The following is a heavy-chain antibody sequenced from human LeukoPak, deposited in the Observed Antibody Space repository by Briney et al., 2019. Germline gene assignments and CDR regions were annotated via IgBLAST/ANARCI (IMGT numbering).Heavy chain of an antibody. J-gene: IGHJ4*02. D-gene: IGHD1-1*01. CDR3: ARVSGRLERQSDLDY. Sequence: GGSLRLSCAASGLTFASYSMNWVRQAPGKGLQWVSSISGDSTYIYNAGSVKGRFTSSRDNAQASLYLQMISLRADDTAVYYCARVSGRLERQSDLDYWGQGTLVIVSS. V-gene: IGHV3-21*01. CDR2: ISGDSTYI. CDR1: GLTFASYS.